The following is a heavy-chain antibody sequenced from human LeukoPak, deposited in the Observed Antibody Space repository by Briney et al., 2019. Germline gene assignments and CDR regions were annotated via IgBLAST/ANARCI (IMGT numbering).Heavy chain of an antibody. CDR1: GFTFSDYY. CDR2: ISSSGSTI. CDR3: ARSKTSTYYYDSSGYLNY. Sequence: GGSLRLSCAASGFTFSDYYMSWIRQAPGKGLEWVSYISSSGSTIYYAGSVKGRFTISRDNAKNSLYLQMNSLRAEDTAVYYCARSKTSTYYYDSSGYLNYWGQGTLVTVSS. V-gene: IGHV3-11*01. J-gene: IGHJ4*02. D-gene: IGHD3-22*01.